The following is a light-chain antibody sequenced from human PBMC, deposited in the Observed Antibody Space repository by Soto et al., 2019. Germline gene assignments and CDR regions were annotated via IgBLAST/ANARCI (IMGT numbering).Light chain of an antibody. Sequence: QSVLTQPASASASLGASVTLTCTLSSGYSDYKMDWYQQRPGKGPRFVLRVGTGGIEGSKGDSIPDRFSVLGSGLNRYLTINNIQEEDESDYHCGAYHGSGSNFVYVFGTGTKLTVL. CDR2: VGTGGIEG. CDR1: SGYSDYK. J-gene: IGLJ1*01. V-gene: IGLV9-49*01. CDR3: GAYHGSGSNFVYV.